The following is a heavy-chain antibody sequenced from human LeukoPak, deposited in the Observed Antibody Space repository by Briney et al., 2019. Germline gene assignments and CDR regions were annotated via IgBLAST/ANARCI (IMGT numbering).Heavy chain of an antibody. CDR2: ISYDGRNK. CDR1: GFTFSSYG. CDR3: AKDTYYYGLDYYYGMDV. D-gene: IGHD3-10*01. V-gene: IGHV3-30*18. Sequence: GGSLRLSCASSGFTFSSYGMHWVRQAPGKGLASVAVISYDGRNKYYADSVKGRFTISRDNSKNTLYLQMNSLRAEDTAVYYCAKDTYYYGLDYYYGMDVWGKGTTVTVSS. J-gene: IGHJ6*04.